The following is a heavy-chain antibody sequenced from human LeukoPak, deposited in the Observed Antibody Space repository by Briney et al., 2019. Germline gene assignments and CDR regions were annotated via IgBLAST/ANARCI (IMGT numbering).Heavy chain of an antibody. CDR3: ARRRGPAAMSDWFDP. J-gene: IGHJ5*02. D-gene: IGHD2-2*01. CDR2: IYYSGST. V-gene: IGHV4-59*08. Sequence: SETLSLTCTVSGGSISSYYWSWIRQPPGEGLEWIGYIYYSGSTNYNPSLKSRVTISVDASKNQFSLKLSSVTAADTAVYYCARRRGPAAMSDWFDPWGQGTLVTVSS. CDR1: GGSISSYY.